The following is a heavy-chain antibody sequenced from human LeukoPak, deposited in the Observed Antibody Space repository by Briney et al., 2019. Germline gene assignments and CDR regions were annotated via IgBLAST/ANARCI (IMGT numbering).Heavy chain of an antibody. J-gene: IGHJ4*02. Sequence: GGSLRLSCAASGFTVSSNYMSWVRQAPGKGLEWVSVIYSGGTTYYADSVKGRFTISRDSSKNTLYLQMNSLRAEDTAVYYCARAYSFGYGSSGYYYAYWGQGTLVTVSS. CDR1: GFTVSSNY. V-gene: IGHV3-53*01. D-gene: IGHD3-22*01. CDR2: IYSGGTT. CDR3: ARAYSFGYGSSGYYYAY.